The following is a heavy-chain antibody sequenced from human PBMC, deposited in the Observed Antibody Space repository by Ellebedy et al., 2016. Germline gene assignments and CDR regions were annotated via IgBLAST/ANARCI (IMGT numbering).Heavy chain of an antibody. V-gene: IGHV4-59*01. J-gene: IGHJ3*02. CDR2: IYYSGST. CDR1: GGSISSYY. Sequence: GSLRLSXTVSGGSISSYYWSWIRQPPGKGLEWIGYIYYSGSTNYNPSLKSRVTISVDTSKNQFSLKLSSVTAADTAVYYCARVTKDAFDIWGQGTMVTVSS. D-gene: IGHD2-2*01. CDR3: ARVTKDAFDI.